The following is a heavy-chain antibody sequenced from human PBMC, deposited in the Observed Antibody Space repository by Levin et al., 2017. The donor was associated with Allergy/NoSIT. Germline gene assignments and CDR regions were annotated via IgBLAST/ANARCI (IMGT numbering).Heavy chain of an antibody. CDR2: IKQDGSEK. D-gene: IGHD2-2*02. Sequence: GGSLRLSCAASGFTFSSYWMSWVRQAPGKGLEWVANIKQDGSEKYYVDSVKGRFTISRDNAKNSLYLQMNSLRAEDTAVYYCARALVVVPAAIASGGDVWGQGTTVTVSS. CDR3: ARALVVVPAAIASGGDV. CDR1: GFTFSSYW. J-gene: IGHJ6*02. V-gene: IGHV3-7*01.